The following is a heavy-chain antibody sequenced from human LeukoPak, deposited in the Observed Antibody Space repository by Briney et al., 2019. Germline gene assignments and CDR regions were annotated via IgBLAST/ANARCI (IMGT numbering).Heavy chain of an antibody. CDR2: IYKSGST. CDR3: TREDYGDASIDY. V-gene: IGHV4-59*12. CDR1: GGSISGNA. J-gene: IGHJ4*02. Sequence: SETLSLTCTVSGGSISGNAWSWIRQTPEKGLEWIGYIYKSGSTKYNPSLKGRVTMAVDTSKNQFSLRLTSVTAADTAVYFYTREDYGDASIDYWGQGTLVTVSS. D-gene: IGHD4-17*01.